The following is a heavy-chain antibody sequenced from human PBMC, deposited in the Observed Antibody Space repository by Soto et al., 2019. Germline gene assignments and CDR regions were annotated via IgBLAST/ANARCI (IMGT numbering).Heavy chain of an antibody. Sequence: GGSLRLSCAASGFTFSSYSMNWVRQAPGKGLEWVSYISSSSSTIYYADSVKGRFTISRDNAKNSLYLQMNSLRDEDTAVYYCAREHYDSSGYDLMDAFDIWGQGTMVTVSS. CDR2: ISSSSSTI. J-gene: IGHJ3*02. CDR3: AREHYDSSGYDLMDAFDI. D-gene: IGHD3-22*01. CDR1: GFTFSSYS. V-gene: IGHV3-48*02.